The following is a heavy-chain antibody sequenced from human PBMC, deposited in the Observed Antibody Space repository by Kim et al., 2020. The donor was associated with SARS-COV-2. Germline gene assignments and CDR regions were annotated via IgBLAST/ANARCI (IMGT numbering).Heavy chain of an antibody. CDR3: LRDFLGV. D-gene: IGHD3-16*01. J-gene: IGHJ6*02. V-gene: IGHV3-7*01. CDR2: DGGSEK. Sequence: DGGSEKNYVDSAKGRFTIARDNAQNSLHLQMSYLRVEDTAVYYCLRDFLGVWGQGTTVTVSS.